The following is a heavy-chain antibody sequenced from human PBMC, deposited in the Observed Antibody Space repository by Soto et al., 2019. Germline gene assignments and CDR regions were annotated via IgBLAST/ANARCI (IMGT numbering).Heavy chain of an antibody. J-gene: IGHJ4*02. D-gene: IGHD6-19*01. CDR1: GFTFSDYY. V-gene: IGHV3-11*01. CDR3: ARDGVDLLATIPMSSSGWGGGFGY. CDR2: ISSSGSTI. Sequence: PGGSLRLSCAASGFTFSDYYMSWIRQAPGKGLEWVSYISSSGSTIYYADSVKGRFTISRDNAKNSLYPQMNSLRAEDKAVYYCARDGVDLLATIPMSSSGWGGGFGYWGQGTLVTVSS.